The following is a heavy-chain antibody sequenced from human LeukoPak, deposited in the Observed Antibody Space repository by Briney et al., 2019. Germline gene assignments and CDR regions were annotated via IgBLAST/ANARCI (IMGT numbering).Heavy chain of an antibody. CDR3: ARGEKTKQLLGY. V-gene: IGHV1-8*01. CDR2: MNPSSGNT. D-gene: IGHD5-18*01. J-gene: IGHJ4*02. Sequence: ASVKVSCKASGYTFTNYDINWVRQATGQGLEWMAWMNPSSGNTGYAQKFQGRITLTRNTSISTAYMELSSLASADTAVYYCARGEKTKQLLGYWGQETLVTVSS. CDR1: GYTFTNYD.